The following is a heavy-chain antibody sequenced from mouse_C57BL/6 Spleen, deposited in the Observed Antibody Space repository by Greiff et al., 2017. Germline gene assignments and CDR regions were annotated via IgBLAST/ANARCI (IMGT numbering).Heavy chain of an antibody. V-gene: IGHV5-6*01. J-gene: IGHJ2*01. D-gene: IGHD1-1*01. CDR3: ARLITTVVGGYFDY. Sequence: EVNVVESGGDLVKPGGSLKLSCAASGFTFSSYGMSWVRQTPDKRLEWVATISSGGSYTYYPDSVKGRFTISRDNAKNTLYLQMSSLKSEDTAMYYCARLITTVVGGYFDYWGQGTTLTVSS. CDR1: GFTFSSYG. CDR2: ISSGGSYT.